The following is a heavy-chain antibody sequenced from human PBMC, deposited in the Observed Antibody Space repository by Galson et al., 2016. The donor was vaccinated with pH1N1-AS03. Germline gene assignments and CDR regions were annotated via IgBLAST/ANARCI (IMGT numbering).Heavy chain of an antibody. CDR3: AREPWGSTQGEY. J-gene: IGHJ4*02. CDR1: GFTINNNY. CDR2: IYGGGDT. V-gene: IGHV3-53*01. D-gene: IGHD3-16*01. Sequence: SLRLSCAASGFTINNNYMSWVRQAPGKGLEWVSVIYGGGDTFYADSVKGRFTISRDNSKNTVYLQMNCLRVEDTAVYYCAREPWGSTQGEYWGQGTLVTVSS.